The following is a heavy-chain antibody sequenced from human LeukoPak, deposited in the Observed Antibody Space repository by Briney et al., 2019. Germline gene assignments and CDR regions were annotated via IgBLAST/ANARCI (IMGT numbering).Heavy chain of an antibody. D-gene: IGHD6-19*01. CDR2: ISGSGGST. CDR1: GFTFSSYG. Sequence: GGSLRLSCAASGFTFSSYGMSWVRQAPGKGLEWVSAISGSGGSTYYADSVKGRFTISRDNSKNTLYLQMNSLRAEDTAVYYCAKMYSGGWYGFDYWGQGTLVTVSS. CDR3: AKMYSGGWYGFDY. J-gene: IGHJ4*02. V-gene: IGHV3-23*01.